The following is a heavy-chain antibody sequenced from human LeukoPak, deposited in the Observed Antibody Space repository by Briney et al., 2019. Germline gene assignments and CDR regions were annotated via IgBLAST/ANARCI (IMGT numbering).Heavy chain of an antibody. CDR1: GFTFSSYS. Sequence: PGRSLRLSCAASGFTFSSYSMNWVRQAPGKGLGWVSSISSSSSYIYYADSVKGRFTISRDNAKNSLYLQMNSLRAEDTAVYYCARRLRRNYFDYWGQGTLVTVSS. J-gene: IGHJ4*02. CDR2: ISSSSSYI. CDR3: ARRLRRNYFDY. D-gene: IGHD4-17*01. V-gene: IGHV3-21*01.